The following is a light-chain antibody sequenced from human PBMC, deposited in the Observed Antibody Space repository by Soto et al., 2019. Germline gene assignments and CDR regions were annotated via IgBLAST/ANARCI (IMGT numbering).Light chain of an antibody. J-gene: IGLJ3*02. CDR2: EVS. Sequence: QSVLTQPPSASGSPGQSVTISCTGTSSDVGAYKYVSWYQQYPGKAPKLMIYEVSKLPSGVPDRFSGSKSVNTASLTVSGLQAEDEADYYCTSYAGSNIWVFGGGTKLTVL. CDR1: SSDVGAYKY. CDR3: TSYAGSNIWV. V-gene: IGLV2-8*01.